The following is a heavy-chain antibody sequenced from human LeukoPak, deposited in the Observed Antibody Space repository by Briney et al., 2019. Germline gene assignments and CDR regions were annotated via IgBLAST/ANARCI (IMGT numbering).Heavy chain of an antibody. V-gene: IGHV4-38-2*02. CDR2: IYHSGST. D-gene: IGHD6-6*01. CDR3: AREDSSSSYYMDV. J-gene: IGHJ6*03. Sequence: SETLSLTCAVSGYSISSGYYWGWIRQPPGKGLEWIGSIYHSGSTYYNPSLKSRVTISVDTSKNRFSLKLSSVTAADTAVYYCAREDSSSSYYMDVWGKGTTVTVSS. CDR1: GYSISSGYY.